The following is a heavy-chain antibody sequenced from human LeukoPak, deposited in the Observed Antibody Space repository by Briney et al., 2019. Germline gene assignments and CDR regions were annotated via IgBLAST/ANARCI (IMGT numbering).Heavy chain of an antibody. D-gene: IGHD2-2*02. CDR2: IIPIFGTA. J-gene: IGHJ6*02. Sequence: ASVKVSCKASGGTFSSYAISWVRQAPGQGLEWMGGIIPIFGTANYAQKFQGRVTITADESTSTAYMELSSLRSEDTAVYYCAREGTGDIVVVPAAIPSYYYYGMDVWGQGTTVTVSS. CDR1: GGTFSSYA. V-gene: IGHV1-69*13. CDR3: AREGTGDIVVVPAAIPSYYYYGMDV.